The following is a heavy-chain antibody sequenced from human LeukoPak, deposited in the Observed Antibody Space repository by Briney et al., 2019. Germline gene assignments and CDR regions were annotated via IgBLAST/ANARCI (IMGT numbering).Heavy chain of an antibody. J-gene: IGHJ3*02. V-gene: IGHV1-2*02. CDR2: INPNSGGT. CDR1: GYTFTGYY. CDR3: ARILYPDRRDAFDI. D-gene: IGHD2-2*02. Sequence: ASVKVSCKASGYTFTGYYMHWVRQAPGQGLEWMGWINPNSGGTNYAQKFQGRVTMTRDTSISTAYMELSSLRSEDTAVYYCARILYPDRRDAFDIWGQGTMVTVSS.